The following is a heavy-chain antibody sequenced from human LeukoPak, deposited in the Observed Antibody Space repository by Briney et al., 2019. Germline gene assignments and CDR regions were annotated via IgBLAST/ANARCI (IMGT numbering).Heavy chain of an antibody. CDR3: AFPTGTTFRFDP. D-gene: IGHD1-1*01. J-gene: IGHJ5*02. V-gene: IGHV4-61*02. CDR2: IYTSGST. CDR1: GGSISSGSYY. Sequence: SQTLSLTCTVSGGSISSGSYYWSWIRQPAGKGLEWIGRIYTSGSTNYNPSLKSRVTISVDTSKNQFSLKLSSVTAADTAVYYCAFPTGTTFRFDPWGQGTLVTVSS.